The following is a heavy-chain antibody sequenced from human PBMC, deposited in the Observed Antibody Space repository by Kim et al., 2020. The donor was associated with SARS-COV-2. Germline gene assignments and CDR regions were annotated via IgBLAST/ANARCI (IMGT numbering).Heavy chain of an antibody. CDR2: IIPIFGTA. CDR1: GGTFSSYA. D-gene: IGHD2-2*02. CDR3: AREDCSSTRCYTGFDY. J-gene: IGHJ4*02. Sequence: SVKVSCKASGGTFSSYAISWVRQAPGQGLEWMGGIIPIFGTANYAQKFQGRVTITADESTSTAYMELSSLRSEDTAVYYCAREDCSSTRCYTGFDYWGQGTLVTVSS. V-gene: IGHV1-69*13.